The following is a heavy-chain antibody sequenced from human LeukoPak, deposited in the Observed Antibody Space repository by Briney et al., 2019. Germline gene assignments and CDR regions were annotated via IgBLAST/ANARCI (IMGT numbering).Heavy chain of an antibody. Sequence: GGSLRLSCAASGFTFSSYEMNWVRQAPGKGLEWVANIKQDGSEKYYVDSVKGRFTISRDNAKNSLYLQMNSLTAADTAVYYCARRVRYRNGPFDYWGQGTLVTVSS. J-gene: IGHJ4*02. CDR2: IKQDGSEK. D-gene: IGHD1-14*01. V-gene: IGHV3-7*01. CDR1: GFTFSSYE. CDR3: ARRVRYRNGPFDY.